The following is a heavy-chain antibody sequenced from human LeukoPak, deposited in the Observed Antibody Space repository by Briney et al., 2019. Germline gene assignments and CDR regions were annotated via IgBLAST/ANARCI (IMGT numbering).Heavy chain of an antibody. Sequence: GASVKVSCKASGYTFPSYYMHWVRQAPGQGLEWMGVINPSGGNTNSAQKFQGRVTMTRDTSISTAYMELSRLRSDDTAVYYCARASGAVAIYGMDVWGQGTTVTVSS. CDR2: INPSGGNT. D-gene: IGHD6-19*01. J-gene: IGHJ6*02. CDR1: GYTFPSYY. V-gene: IGHV1-46*01. CDR3: ARASGAVAIYGMDV.